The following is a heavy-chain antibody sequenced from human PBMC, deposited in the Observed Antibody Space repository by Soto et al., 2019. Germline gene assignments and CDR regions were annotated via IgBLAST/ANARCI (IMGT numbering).Heavy chain of an antibody. CDR3: ARDNGYSYGYGPAYYYYGMDV. Sequence: GGSLRLSCAASGFTVSSNYMSWVRQAPGKGLEWVSVIYSGGSTYYADSVKGRFTISRDNSKNTLYLQMNSLRAEDTAVYYCARDNGYSYGYGPAYYYYGMDVWGQGTTVTVSS. D-gene: IGHD5-18*01. CDR2: IYSGGST. CDR1: GFTVSSNY. J-gene: IGHJ6*02. V-gene: IGHV3-66*01.